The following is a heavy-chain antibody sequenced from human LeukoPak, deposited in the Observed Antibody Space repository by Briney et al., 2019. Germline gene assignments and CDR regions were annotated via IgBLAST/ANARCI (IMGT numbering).Heavy chain of an antibody. V-gene: IGHV4-39*02. CDR3: ARDLSRYDYVWGSYRTPPLFDY. Sequence: SETLSLTCTVSGGSISSSSYYWGWIRQPPGKGLEWIGSIYYSGSTYYNPSLKSRVTISVDTSKNQFSLKLSSVTAADTAVYYCARDLSRYDYVWGSYRTPPLFDYWGQGTLVTVSS. J-gene: IGHJ4*02. CDR2: IYYSGST. D-gene: IGHD3-16*02. CDR1: GGSISSSSYY.